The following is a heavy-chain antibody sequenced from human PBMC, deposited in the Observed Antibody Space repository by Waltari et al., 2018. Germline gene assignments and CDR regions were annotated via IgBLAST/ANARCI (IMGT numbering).Heavy chain of an antibody. J-gene: IGHJ4*02. V-gene: IGHV4-38-2*01. D-gene: IGHD3-10*01. CDR1: GYSISSGYY. CDR2: IYHSGST. CDR3: ARHSYYYGSGSSYYFDY. Sequence: QVQLQESGPGLVKPSATLSLTCAVSGYSISSGYYWGWIRQPPGKGLEWIGSIYHSGSTYYNPSLKSRVTISVDTSKNQFSLKLSSVTAADTAVYYCARHSYYYGSGSSYYFDYWGQGTLVTVSS.